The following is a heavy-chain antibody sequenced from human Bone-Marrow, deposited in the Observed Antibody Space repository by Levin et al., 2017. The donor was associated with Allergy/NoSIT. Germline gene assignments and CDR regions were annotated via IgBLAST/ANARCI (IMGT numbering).Heavy chain of an antibody. V-gene: IGHV4-34*01. CDR2: INHSGST. CDR1: GGSFSGYY. J-gene: IGHJ4*02. Sequence: NPSETLSLTCAVYGGSFSGYYWSWIRQPPGKGLEWIGEINHSGSTNYNPSLKSRVTISVDTSKNQFSLKLSSVTAADTAVYYCAGGSGWYYFDYWGQGTLVTVSS. D-gene: IGHD6-19*01. CDR3: AGGSGWYYFDY.